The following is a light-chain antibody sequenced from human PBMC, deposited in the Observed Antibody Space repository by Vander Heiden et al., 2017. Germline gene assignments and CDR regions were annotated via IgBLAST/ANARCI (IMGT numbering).Light chain of an antibody. V-gene: IGLV2-23*02. CDR1: SSDVGTYNL. CDR2: EVT. J-gene: IGLJ1*01. Sequence: QSALTQPASVSGSPGQSVTISCTGTSSDVGTYNLVSWYQQHPGKAPGLMIYEVTKRPSGVSHRFSGSKSGNTASLTISGLQADDEADYFCYSYAGSSTLYVFGPGTKVTVL. CDR3: YSYAGSSTLYV.